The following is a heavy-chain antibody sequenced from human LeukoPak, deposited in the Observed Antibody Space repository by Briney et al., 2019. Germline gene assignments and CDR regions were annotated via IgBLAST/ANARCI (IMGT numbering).Heavy chain of an antibody. J-gene: IGHJ3*02. Sequence: TSETLSLTCTVSGGSISSGSYYWSWIRQPAGKGLEWIGRIYTSGSTNYNPSLKSRVTISVDTSKNQFSLKLSSVTAADTAVYYCARIQLDAFDIWGQGTMVTVSS. CDR3: ARIQLDAFDI. V-gene: IGHV4-61*02. CDR1: GGSISSGSYY. CDR2: IYTSGST. D-gene: IGHD2-2*01.